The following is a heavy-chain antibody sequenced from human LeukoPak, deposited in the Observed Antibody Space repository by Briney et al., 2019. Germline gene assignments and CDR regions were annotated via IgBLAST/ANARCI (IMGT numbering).Heavy chain of an antibody. Sequence: SETLSLTCTVSGGSISSYYWSWIRQPPGKGLEWIGFIYYSGSTNYNPSLKSRVTISVDTSKSHFSLKLSSVTAADTAVYYCASWSNVGGYCSSTSCHKGYFQHWGQGTLVTVSS. J-gene: IGHJ1*01. CDR3: ASWSNVGGYCSSTSCHKGYFQH. D-gene: IGHD2-2*02. V-gene: IGHV4-59*01. CDR2: IYYSGST. CDR1: GGSISSYY.